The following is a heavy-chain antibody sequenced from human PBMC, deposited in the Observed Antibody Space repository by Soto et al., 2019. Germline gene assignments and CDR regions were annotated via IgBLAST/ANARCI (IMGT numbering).Heavy chain of an antibody. CDR1: GFTFSSYW. D-gene: IGHD5-12*01. Sequence: GGSLRLSCVGSGFTFSSYWMGWVRQTPGKGLEWVATIKAEGTEKYYVDSVKGRFTFSRDNAKTSVYLEMNSLRAEDTAVYYCVTAVRGYNANGDLWGQGTTVTVSS. J-gene: IGHJ6*02. CDR3: VTAVRGYNANGDL. CDR2: IKAEGTEK. V-gene: IGHV3-7*03.